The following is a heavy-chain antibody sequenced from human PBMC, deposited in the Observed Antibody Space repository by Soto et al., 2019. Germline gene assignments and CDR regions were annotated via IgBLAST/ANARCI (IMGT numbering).Heavy chain of an antibody. CDR2: IYPDDSNT. CDR1: GYNFNIYW. CDR3: ARALSITMVRGEGVDV. J-gene: IGHJ6*02. V-gene: IGHV5-51*01. Sequence: GESLKISCKGSGYNFNIYWIGWVRQMPGKGLEWMGIIYPDDSNTKYSPSFQGQVTVSVDKSINTAYLQWSSLKVSDTAVYYCARALSITMVRGEGVDVWGQGTTVTVSS. D-gene: IGHD3-10*01.